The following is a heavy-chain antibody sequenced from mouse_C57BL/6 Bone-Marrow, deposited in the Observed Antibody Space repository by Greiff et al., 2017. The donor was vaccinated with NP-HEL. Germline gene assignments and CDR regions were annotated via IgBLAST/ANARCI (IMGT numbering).Heavy chain of an antibody. CDR3: ASRDYGSSYPFNY. CDR1: GYTFTSYG. J-gene: IGHJ2*01. D-gene: IGHD1-1*01. CDR2: IYPRSGNT. Sequence: QVQLQQSGAELARPGASVKLSCKASGYTFTSYGISWVKQRTGQGLEWIGEIYPRSGNTYYNEQFKGKATLTADKSSSTAYMELRSLTSEDSAVYFCASRDYGSSYPFNYWGQGTTLTVSS. V-gene: IGHV1-81*01.